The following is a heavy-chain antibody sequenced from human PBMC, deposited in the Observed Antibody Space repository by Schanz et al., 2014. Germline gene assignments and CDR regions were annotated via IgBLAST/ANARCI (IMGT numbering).Heavy chain of an antibody. CDR1: GGTFSSFG. V-gene: IGHV1-18*01. CDR3: ARGFDFWDR. Sequence: VQLEQSGAEVKKPGSSVKVSCKASGGTFSSFGINWVRQAPGQGPEFMGWISTFRNEDTNSAQRFQGRLTMTTDTSTSTAYMELRSLRSDDTAVYYCARGFDFWDRWGQGTLVIGSS. J-gene: IGHJ4*02. CDR2: ISTFRNEDT. D-gene: IGHD3-3*01.